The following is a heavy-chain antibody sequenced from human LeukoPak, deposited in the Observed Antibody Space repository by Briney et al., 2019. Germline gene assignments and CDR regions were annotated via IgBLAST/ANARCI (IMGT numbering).Heavy chain of an antibody. Sequence: SETLSLTCAVYGGSFSGYYWSWIRQPPGKGLEWIGEINHSGSTNYNPSLKSRVTISVDTSKNQFSLKLSSVTAADTAVYYCARLWGIYSSGWFDYWGQGTLVTVSS. CDR2: INHSGST. V-gene: IGHV4-34*01. D-gene: IGHD6-19*01. CDR1: GGSFSGYY. CDR3: ARLWGIYSSGWFDY. J-gene: IGHJ4*02.